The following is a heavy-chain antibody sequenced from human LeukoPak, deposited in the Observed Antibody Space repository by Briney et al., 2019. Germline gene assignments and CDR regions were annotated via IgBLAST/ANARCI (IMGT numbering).Heavy chain of an antibody. CDR3: ARVEYCTKGVCINYDL. CDR1: GYTFTGYY. CDR2: INPNSGGT. J-gene: IGHJ4*02. V-gene: IGHV1-2*02. D-gene: IGHD2-8*01. Sequence: GASVKVSCKASGYTFTGYYMHWVRQAPGQGPEWMGWINPNSGGTKYAQKFQGRVTVTRDTSTSTAYMELSGLRTDDTATYYCARVEYCTKGVCINYDLWGQGTLVTVSS.